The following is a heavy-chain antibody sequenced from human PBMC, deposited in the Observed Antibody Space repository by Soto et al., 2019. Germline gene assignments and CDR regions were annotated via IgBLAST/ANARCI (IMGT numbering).Heavy chain of an antibody. J-gene: IGHJ4*02. Sequence: QVQLEQSGAEVKKPGSSVKVSCKASGGTFSSYTISWVRQAPGQGLEWMGRIIPILGIANYAQKFQGRVTITADKSTSTAYMELSSLRSEDTAVYYCASSYCSGGGCYHSYFDYWGQGTLVTVSS. V-gene: IGHV1-69*02. CDR1: GGTFSSYT. CDR2: IIPILGIA. D-gene: IGHD2-15*01. CDR3: ASSYCSGGGCYHSYFDY.